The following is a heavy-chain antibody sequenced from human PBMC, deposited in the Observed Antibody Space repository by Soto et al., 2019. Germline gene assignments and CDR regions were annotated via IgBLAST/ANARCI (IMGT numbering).Heavy chain of an antibody. J-gene: IGHJ6*02. CDR3: AKGGYGSGSYYQPYYYGMDV. CDR2: ISGSGGST. V-gene: IGHV3-23*01. CDR1: GSTFSSYA. Sequence: LRLSCAASGSTFSSYAMSWVRQAPGKGLEWVSAISGSGGSTYYADSVKGRFTISRDNSKNTLYLQMNSLRAEDTAVYYCAKGGYGSGSYYQPYYYGMDVWGQGTTVTVSS. D-gene: IGHD3-10*01.